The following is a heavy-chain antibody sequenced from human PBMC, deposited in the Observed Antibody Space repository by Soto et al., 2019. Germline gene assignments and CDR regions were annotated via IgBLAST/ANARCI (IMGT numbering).Heavy chain of an antibody. J-gene: IGHJ5*01. CDR1: GFTFRNHG. Sequence: QVQLVESGGGVVQPGRSLRLSCAASGFTFRNHGMHWVRQAPGKGLEWLAVIWYDGSDEYYAESVKGRFTISRDNSKNTLYLQMNSLRGEDTAVYYCARDVGWPAARFDFWGQGSLVTVS. D-gene: IGHD2-2*01. CDR2: IWYDGSDE. V-gene: IGHV3-33*01. CDR3: ARDVGWPAARFDF.